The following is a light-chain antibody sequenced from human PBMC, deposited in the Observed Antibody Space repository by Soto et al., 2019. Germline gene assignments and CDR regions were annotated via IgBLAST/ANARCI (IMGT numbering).Light chain of an antibody. CDR1: QSVSSY. CDR2: GPS. Sequence: EIVMMQSPATLSVSPGGRSTLSCMASQSVSSYSAWYQQKPCQAPRLLIYGPSSRATGIPDRFSGSGSGTDFTLTISRLEPEDFAVYYCQQYGSSPPRTFGQGTRLEIK. V-gene: IGKV3-20*01. J-gene: IGKJ5*01. CDR3: QQYGSSPPRT.